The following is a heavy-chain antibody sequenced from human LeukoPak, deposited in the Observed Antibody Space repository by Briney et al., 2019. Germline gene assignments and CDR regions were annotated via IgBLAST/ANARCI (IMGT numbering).Heavy chain of an antibody. J-gene: IGHJ5*02. CDR2: ISAYNGNT. D-gene: IGHD3-10*01. CDR3: ARGRNYGSGSYYNSARSNWLDP. Sequence: ASVKVSCKASGYTFTSYGISWVRQAPGHGLEWMGWISAYNGNTNYAQKLQGRVTMTTDTSTSTAYMELRSLRSDDTAVYYCARGRNYGSGSYYNSARSNWLDPWGQGTLVTVSS. CDR1: GYTFTSYG. V-gene: IGHV1-18*01.